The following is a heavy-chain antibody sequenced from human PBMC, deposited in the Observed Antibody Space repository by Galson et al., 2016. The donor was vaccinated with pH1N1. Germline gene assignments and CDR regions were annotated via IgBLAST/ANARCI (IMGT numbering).Heavy chain of an antibody. CDR1: GGSTSRHY. J-gene: IGHJ3*02. V-gene: IGHV4-59*11. CDR3: ARDRGSGCYIDVFDI. D-gene: IGHD6-19*01. CDR2: IYDSGST. Sequence: SETLSLTCNVSGGSTSRHYWSWIRQSPEKGLEWIGFIYDSGSTKYNPSLNSRVTISLNKSNKQFSLRLTSVTAADTAIYYCARDRGSGCYIDVFDIWGQGTMVTVSS.